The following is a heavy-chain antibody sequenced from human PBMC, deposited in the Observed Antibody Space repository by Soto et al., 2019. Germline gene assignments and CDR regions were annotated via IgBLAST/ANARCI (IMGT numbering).Heavy chain of an antibody. V-gene: IGHV4-39*01. D-gene: IGHD2-21*02. CDR3: GNVLVAAPKNTDADF. CDR1: VGSVSSNDYY. Sequence: SETLSLTCTFSVGSVSSNDYYCGWIRQPPSKGLEWIGNIDYNGVTSYNPSLKTRVTISRDTSKNQFSLRLTSVTAADTALYSCGNVLVAAPKNTDADFWGPGILVIVS. CDR2: IDYNGVT. J-gene: IGHJ4*02.